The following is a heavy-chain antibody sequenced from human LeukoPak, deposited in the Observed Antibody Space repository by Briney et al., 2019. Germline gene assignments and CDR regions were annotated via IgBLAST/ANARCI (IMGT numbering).Heavy chain of an antibody. CDR3: ARDVRYSSGWLNY. J-gene: IGHJ4*02. CDR2: ISSSGSTI. V-gene: IGHV3-48*03. Sequence: GGSLRLSCEASGFTFGSYAMTWVRQAPGKGLEWVSYISSSGSTIYYADSVKGRFTISRDNAKNSLYLQMNSLRAEDTAVYYCARDVRYSSGWLNYWGQGTLVTVSS. D-gene: IGHD6-19*01. CDR1: GFTFGSYA.